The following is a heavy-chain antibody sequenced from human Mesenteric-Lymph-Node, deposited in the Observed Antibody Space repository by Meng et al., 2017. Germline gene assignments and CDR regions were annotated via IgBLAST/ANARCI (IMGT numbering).Heavy chain of an antibody. Sequence: SQTLSLTCTVSGGSITSSNLYWGWIRQPPGRGLEWIGSVPRSGNTYSNLSLKSRVTISVDTSKNRFSLRLNSVTAADTAVYFCARDYRDASRSYYSVAGYWDAFDIWGQGTMVTVSS. CDR2: VPRSGNT. V-gene: IGHV4-39*07. CDR1: GGSITSSNLY. CDR3: ARDYRDASRSYYSVAGYWDAFDI. D-gene: IGHD3-10*01. J-gene: IGHJ3*02.